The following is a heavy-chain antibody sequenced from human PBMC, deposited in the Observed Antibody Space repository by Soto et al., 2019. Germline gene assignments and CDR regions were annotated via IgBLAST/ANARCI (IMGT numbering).Heavy chain of an antibody. CDR2: IYATGTT. J-gene: IGHJ5*02. CDR3: VRDGTKTLRDWFDP. D-gene: IGHD1-1*01. Sequence: ETLSLTCTVSGASISGFYWSWIRKSAGKGLEWIGRIYATGTTDYNPSLKGRVMMSVDTSKKQFSLKLRSVTAADTAVYYCVRDGTKTLRDWFDPWGQGISVTVPQ. V-gene: IGHV4-4*07. CDR1: GASISGFY.